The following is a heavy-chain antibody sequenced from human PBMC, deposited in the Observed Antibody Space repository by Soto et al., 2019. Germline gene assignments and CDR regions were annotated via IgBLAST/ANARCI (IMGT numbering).Heavy chain of an antibody. CDR3: ARDPGGTDFAEWTYYFDY. CDR2: TYYRSKWYS. D-gene: IGHD3-3*01. V-gene: IGHV6-1*01. J-gene: IGHJ4*02. CDR1: GDSGSSNSVT. Sequence: SQTLSLTCAISGDSGSSNSVTWNWIRQSPSRGLEWLGRTYYRSKWYSDYAVSVKSRVTINPDTSKNQFSLQLNSVTPEDTAVYYCARDPGGTDFAEWTYYFDYWGQGTLVTVSS.